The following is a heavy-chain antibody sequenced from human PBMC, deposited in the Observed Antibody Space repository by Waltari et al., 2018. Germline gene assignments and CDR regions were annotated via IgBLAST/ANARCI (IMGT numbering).Heavy chain of an antibody. D-gene: IGHD3-22*01. CDR2: ISWNSGSI. CDR3: AKDPTPYYYDSSGTLLGAFDI. J-gene: IGHJ3*02. V-gene: IGHV3-9*01. Sequence: EVQLVESGGGLVQPGRSLRLSCAASGFTFDDYAMHWFRQAPGQGLEWVSGISWNSGSIGYADSVKGRFTISRDNAKNSLYLQMNSLRAEDTALYYCAKDPTPYYYDSSGTLLGAFDIWGQGTMVTVSS. CDR1: GFTFDDYA.